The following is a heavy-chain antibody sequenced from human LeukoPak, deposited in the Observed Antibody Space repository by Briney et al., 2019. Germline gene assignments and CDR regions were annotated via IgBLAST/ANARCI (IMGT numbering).Heavy chain of an antibody. V-gene: IGHV3-21*01. D-gene: IGHD2-2*01. CDR1: GFTFSSYS. CDR2: ISSSSSCI. J-gene: IGHJ4*02. CDR3: ARDCSSTSCFDY. Sequence: GGSLRLFCAASGFTFSSYSMNWVRQAPGKGLEWVSSISSSSSCIYYADSVKGRFTISRDNAKNSLYLQMNSLRAEDTAVYYCARDCSSTSCFDYWGQGTLVTVSS.